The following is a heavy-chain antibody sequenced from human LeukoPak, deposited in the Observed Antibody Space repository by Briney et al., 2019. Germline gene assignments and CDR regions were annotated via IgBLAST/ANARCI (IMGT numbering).Heavy chain of an antibody. CDR1: GGSFSSGSYY. V-gene: IGHV4-61*01. D-gene: IGHD2-2*01. J-gene: IGHJ4*02. Sequence: PSETLSLTCTVSGGSFSSGSYYWSWIRQPPGKGQEWIGYFYYSGSTNYNPSLKSRVTISVDTSKNQFSLKLSSVTAADTAVYYCARVVGPARRGVDYWGQGTLVTVSS. CDR3: ARVVGPARRGVDY. CDR2: FYYSGST.